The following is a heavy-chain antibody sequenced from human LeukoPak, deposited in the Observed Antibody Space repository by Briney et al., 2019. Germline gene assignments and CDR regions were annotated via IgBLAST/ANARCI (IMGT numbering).Heavy chain of an antibody. Sequence: GASVKVSCKASGYTFTSYAMNWVRQAPGQGLEWMGWINPNSGGTNYAQKFQGRVTMTRDMSTSTVYMELSSLRSEDTAVYYCARQVEMATITHFDYWGQGTLVTVSS. V-gene: IGHV1-2*02. J-gene: IGHJ4*02. CDR2: INPNSGGT. CDR1: GYTFTSYA. D-gene: IGHD5-24*01. CDR3: ARQVEMATITHFDY.